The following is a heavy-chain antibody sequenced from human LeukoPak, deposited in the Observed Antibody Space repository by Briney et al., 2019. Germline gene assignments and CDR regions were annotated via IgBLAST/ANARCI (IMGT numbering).Heavy chain of an antibody. V-gene: IGHV3-30*02. J-gene: IGHJ4*02. Sequence: GGSLRLSCAASGFTFSSYGMHWVRQAPGKGLEWVAFIRYDGSNKYYADSVKGRFTISRDNSKNTLYLQMNSLRAEDTAVYYCAKDLIPQIVVVPAAPDYWGQGTLVTVSS. CDR2: IRYDGSNK. CDR3: AKDLIPQIVVVPAAPDY. CDR1: GFTFSSYG. D-gene: IGHD2-2*01.